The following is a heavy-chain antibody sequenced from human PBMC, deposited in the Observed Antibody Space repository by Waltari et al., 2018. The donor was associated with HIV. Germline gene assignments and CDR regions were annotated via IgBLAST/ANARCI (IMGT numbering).Heavy chain of an antibody. Sequence: EVQVLESGGALVQPGGSLRLSCAASGFTFSNYGMSWVRPAPGKGLGWVQTSGGSEGGKYAPDPVKGRCTVSRDNSKNTLYLRMNSLRAEDTAVYFCVKEHQYSHSWYSYYGMDVWGQGTTVTVSS. D-gene: IGHD6-13*01. V-gene: IGHV3-23*01. CDR2: SGGSEGGK. J-gene: IGHJ6*02. CDR3: VKEHQYSHSWYSYYGMDV. CDR1: GFTFSNYG.